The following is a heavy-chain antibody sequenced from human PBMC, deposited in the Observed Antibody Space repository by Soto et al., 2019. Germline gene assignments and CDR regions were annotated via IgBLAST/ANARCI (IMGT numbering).Heavy chain of an antibody. CDR1: GFTFSSYS. Sequence: EVQLVESGGGLVKPGGSLRLSCAASGFTFSSYSMNWVRQAPGKGLEWVSSISSSSSYIYCADSVKGRFTISRDNAKNSLYLQMNSLRAEDTAVYYCARVGGQLVPGFDYWGQGTLVTVSS. CDR3: ARVGGQLVPGFDY. J-gene: IGHJ4*02. D-gene: IGHD6-6*01. CDR2: ISSSSSYI. V-gene: IGHV3-21*01.